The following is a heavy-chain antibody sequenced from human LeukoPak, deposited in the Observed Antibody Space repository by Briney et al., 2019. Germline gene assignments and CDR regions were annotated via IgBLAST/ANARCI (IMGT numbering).Heavy chain of an antibody. CDR1: AGSISSSSYS. V-gene: IGHV4-39*07. J-gene: IGHJ6*03. Sequence: QPSETLSLTCTVSAGSISSSSYSWGWIRQPPGKGLGWIGSIYYSGSTYFNPSLKSRVTISVDTSKNQFSLKLSSVTAADTAVYYCARGIVVVAQLGFYFYYMDVWGKGTTVTISS. CDR3: ARGIVVVAQLGFYFYYMDV. CDR2: IYYSGST. D-gene: IGHD2-15*01.